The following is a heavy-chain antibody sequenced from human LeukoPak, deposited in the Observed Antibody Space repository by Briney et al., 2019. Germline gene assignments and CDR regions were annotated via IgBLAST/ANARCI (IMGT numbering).Heavy chain of an antibody. Sequence: SGTLSLTCAVSGGSISSSNWWSWVRQPPGKGLEWIGEIYRSGTTNYNPSLKGRVTISVDKSKNQFSLKLTSVTAADTAVFYCARREYYDSTRYFDLWGRGTLVTVSS. CDR2: IYRSGTT. V-gene: IGHV4-4*02. D-gene: IGHD3-22*01. J-gene: IGHJ2*01. CDR3: ARREYYDSTRYFDL. CDR1: GGSISSSNW.